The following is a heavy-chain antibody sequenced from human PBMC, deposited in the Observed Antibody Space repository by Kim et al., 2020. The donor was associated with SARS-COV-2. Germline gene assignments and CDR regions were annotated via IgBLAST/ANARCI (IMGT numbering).Heavy chain of an antibody. J-gene: IGHJ4*02. V-gene: IGHV3-21*01. D-gene: IGHD6-13*01. Sequence: YYADSVKGRFTISRDNAKNSRYLQMNSLRAEDTAVYYCARAAAASFDFDYWGQGTLVTVSS. CDR3: ARAAAASFDFDY.